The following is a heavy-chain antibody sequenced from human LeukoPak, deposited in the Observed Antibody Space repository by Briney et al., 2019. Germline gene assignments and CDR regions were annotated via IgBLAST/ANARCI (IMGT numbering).Heavy chain of an antibody. Sequence: GGSLRLSCAASGFTFSSSYMNWVRQAPGKGLGWVATMVQDGSVKNYVDSGKGRFTISRDNAKNSLYLQMNSLRAEDTAVYYCASQNRGGHDAFDIWGQGKLVTVSS. CDR1: GFTFSSSY. J-gene: IGHJ3*02. CDR2: MVQDGSVK. D-gene: IGHD4-23*01. CDR3: ASQNRGGHDAFDI. V-gene: IGHV3-7*01.